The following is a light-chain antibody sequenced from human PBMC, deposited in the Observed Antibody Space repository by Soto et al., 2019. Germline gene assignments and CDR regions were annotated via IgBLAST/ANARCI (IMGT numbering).Light chain of an antibody. V-gene: IGLV2-18*02. CDR1: SSDVGGYNY. CDR2: EVS. Sequence: QSVLTQPASVSGSPGQSITISCTGTSSDVGGYNYVSWYQQPPGTAPKLLICEVSNRPSGVPDRFSGSKSGNTASLTISGLQAEDEADYYCSSYTSSRTFVFGTGTKLTVL. J-gene: IGLJ1*01. CDR3: SSYTSSRTFV.